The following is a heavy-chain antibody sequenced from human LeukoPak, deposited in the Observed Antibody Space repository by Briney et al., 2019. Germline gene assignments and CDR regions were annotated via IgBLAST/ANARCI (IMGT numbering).Heavy chain of an antibody. J-gene: IGHJ6*03. V-gene: IGHV3-30*02. D-gene: IGHD4-11*01. CDR1: GFTFSSYG. CDR2: IRYDGSNK. CDR3: AKDCDYSNYEGYYYMDV. Sequence: GGPLRLSCAASGFTFSSYGMHWVRQAPGKGLEWEAFIRYDGSNKYYADSVKGRFTISRDNYKNTLYLQMNSLRAENTAVYYCAKDCDYSNYEGYYYMDVWGKGTTVTVSS.